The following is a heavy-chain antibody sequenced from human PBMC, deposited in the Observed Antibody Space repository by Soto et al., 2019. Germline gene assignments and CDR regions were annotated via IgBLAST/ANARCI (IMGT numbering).Heavy chain of an antibody. CDR3: ARLIWGGDDYYDSSGYYYADAFDI. D-gene: IGHD3-22*01. V-gene: IGHV4-31*03. J-gene: IGHJ3*02. CDR2: IYYSGST. Sequence: PSETLSLTFTVSGGSISSGGYYWSWIRQHPGKGLEWIGYIYYSGSTYYNPSLKSRVTISVDTSKNQFSLKLSSVTAADTAVYYCARLIWGGDDYYDSSGYYYADAFDIWGQGTMVTVSS. CDR1: GGSISSGGYY.